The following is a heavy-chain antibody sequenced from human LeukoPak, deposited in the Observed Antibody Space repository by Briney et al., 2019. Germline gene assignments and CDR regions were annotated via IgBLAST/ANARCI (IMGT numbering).Heavy chain of an antibody. J-gene: IGHJ4*02. Sequence: PGGSLRLSCAASGFTFSGSAMHWVRQASGKGLEWVGRIRSKANSYATAYAASVKGRFTISRDDSKNTAYLQMNSLKTEDTAVYYCTSLNWNDGDYWGQGTLVTVSS. CDR3: TSLNWNDGDY. CDR2: IRSKANSYAT. V-gene: IGHV3-73*01. D-gene: IGHD1-1*01. CDR1: GFTFSGSA.